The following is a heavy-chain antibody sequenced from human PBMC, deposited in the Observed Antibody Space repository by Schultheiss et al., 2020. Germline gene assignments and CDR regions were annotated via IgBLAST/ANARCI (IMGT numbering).Heavy chain of an antibody. CDR3: ARDTLGYCSGGSCPSSTYYFDY. CDR1: GFTFSSYA. J-gene: IGHJ4*02. Sequence: GGSLRLSCSASGFTFSSYAMHWVRQAPGKGLEWVAVISYDGSNKYYADSVKGRFTISRDNSKNTLYLQMNSLRAEDTAVYYCARDTLGYCSGGSCPSSTYYFDYWGKGTLVTGSS. D-gene: IGHD2-15*01. CDR2: ISYDGSNK. V-gene: IGHV3-30*04.